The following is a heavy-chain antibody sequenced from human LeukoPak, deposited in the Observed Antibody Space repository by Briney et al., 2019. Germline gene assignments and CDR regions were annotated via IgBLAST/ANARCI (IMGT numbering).Heavy chain of an antibody. V-gene: IGHV4-59*08. CDR2: IYYSGST. Sequence: SETLSLTCTVSGGSISNYYWSWIRQPPGKGLEWIGYIYYSGSTNYNPSLKSRVTISVDTSRNQFSLKVTSVTAADTAVYYCARGIGGSGSYHYYGMDIWGQGTTVIVSS. J-gene: IGHJ6*02. D-gene: IGHD3-10*01. CDR1: GGSISNYY. CDR3: ARGIGGSGSYHYYGMDI.